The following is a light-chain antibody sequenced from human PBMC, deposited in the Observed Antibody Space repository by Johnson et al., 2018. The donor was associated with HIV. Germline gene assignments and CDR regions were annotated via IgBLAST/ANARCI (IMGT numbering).Light chain of an antibody. V-gene: IGLV1-51*01. CDR1: TSNIGSNY. Sequence: QSVLTQPPSVSAAPGQKINISCSGSTSNIGSNYVSWYQQLPGTAPKLLIYDTNKRPSGIPDRFSGSKSGTSATLGITGLQAGDEADSYCGTWDGTLSGVFGTGTKVTVL. CDR2: DTN. J-gene: IGLJ1*01. CDR3: GTWDGTLSGV.